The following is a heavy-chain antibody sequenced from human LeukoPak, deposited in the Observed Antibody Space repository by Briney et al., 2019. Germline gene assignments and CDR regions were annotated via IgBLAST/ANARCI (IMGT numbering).Heavy chain of an antibody. V-gene: IGHV4-34*01. D-gene: IGHD1-1*01. CDR2: INHSGST. Sequence: SETLSLTCAVYGGSFSGYYWSWIRQPPGKGLEWIGEINHSGSTNYNPSLKSRVTISVDTSKNQFSLKLSSVTAADTAVYYCAREPLDPYYFDYWGQGTRVTVSS. CDR3: AREPLDPYYFDY. J-gene: IGHJ4*02. CDR1: GGSFSGYY.